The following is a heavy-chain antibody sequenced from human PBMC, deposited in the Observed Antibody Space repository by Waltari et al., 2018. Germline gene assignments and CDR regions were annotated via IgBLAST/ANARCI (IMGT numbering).Heavy chain of an antibody. CDR1: GYTFTGYY. CDR3: ARDSYDFWSGYYRGMNFDY. J-gene: IGHJ4*02. D-gene: IGHD3-3*01. V-gene: IGHV1-2*02. Sequence: QVQLVQSGAEVKKPGASVKVSCKASGYTFTGYYMHWVRQAPGQGLEWMGWINPNSGGTNYEQKFQGRVTMTRDTSISTAYMELSRLRSDDTAVYYCARDSYDFWSGYYRGMNFDYWGQGTLVTVSS. CDR2: INPNSGGT.